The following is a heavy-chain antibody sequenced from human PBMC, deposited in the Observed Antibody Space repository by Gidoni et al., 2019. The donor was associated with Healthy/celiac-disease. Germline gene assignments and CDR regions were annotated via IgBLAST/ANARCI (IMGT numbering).Heavy chain of an antibody. CDR3: ARIFIAAAGTCDY. CDR1: GYTFTSYA. CDR2: INAGNGNT. Sequence: QVQRVQSGAEVKKPGASVKVSCKASGYTFTSYAMHWVRQAPGQRLEWIGWINAGNGNTTHSQQFQGRVTITRDTSASTAYMELSSLRSEDTAVYYCARIFIAAAGTCDYWGQGTLVTVSS. J-gene: IGHJ4*02. D-gene: IGHD6-13*01. V-gene: IGHV1-3*01.